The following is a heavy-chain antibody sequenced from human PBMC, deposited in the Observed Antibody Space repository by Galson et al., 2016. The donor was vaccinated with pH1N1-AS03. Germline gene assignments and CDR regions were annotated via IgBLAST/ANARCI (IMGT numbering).Heavy chain of an antibody. CDR3: ARPASDSSVYSVFDF. V-gene: IGHV1-69*13. Sequence: SVKVSCKASGGTFSSSAICWLRQAPGQGLEWMGGILPGLGSATYAQNLQGRVTITADESTTTAYMELRSLRSDDTAVYYCARPASDSSVYSVFDFWGQGTLVTVSS. CDR2: ILPGLGSA. CDR1: GGTFSSSA. D-gene: IGHD3-22*01. J-gene: IGHJ4*02.